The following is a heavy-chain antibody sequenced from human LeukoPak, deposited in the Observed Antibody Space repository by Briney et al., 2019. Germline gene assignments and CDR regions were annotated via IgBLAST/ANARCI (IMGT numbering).Heavy chain of an antibody. CDR1: GYFISGGYY. J-gene: IGHJ5*02. CDR2: IYHSGTT. D-gene: IGHD2-15*01. V-gene: IGHV4-38-2*01. CDR3: ARQGNCCGGSCDNWFGP. Sequence: SETLSLTCAVSGYFISGGYYWGWIRQTPGEGLEWIGTIYHSGTTYYNPSLKSRVTISVDTSKNQFSLKLTSVTAADTAVYYCARQGNCCGGSCDNWFGPWGQGTLVTVSS.